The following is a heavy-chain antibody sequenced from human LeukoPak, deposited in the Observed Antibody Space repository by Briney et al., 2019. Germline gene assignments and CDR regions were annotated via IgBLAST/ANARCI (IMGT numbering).Heavy chain of an antibody. CDR3: TREGSSWIPEYYFDY. J-gene: IGHJ4*02. D-gene: IGHD6-13*01. CDR2: IRSKAYGGTT. CDR1: GFTFGDYA. V-gene: IGHV3-49*03. Sequence: PGGSLRLSCTASGFTFGDYAMSWFRQAPGKGLEWVGFIRSKAYGGTTEYAASVKGRFTISRDDSKSIAYLQMNSLKTEDTAVYYCTREGSSWIPEYYFDYWGQGTLVTVSS.